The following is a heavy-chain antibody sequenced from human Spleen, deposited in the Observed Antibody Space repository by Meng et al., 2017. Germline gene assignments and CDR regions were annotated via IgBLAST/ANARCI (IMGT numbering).Heavy chain of an antibody. CDR1: GGSFSDYY. CDR2: INHSGST. Sequence: QVQLNQWGAGRLEPLGTLSLTCGVSGGSFSDYYWSWIRQPPGRGLEWIGEINHSGSTNYNPSLESRATISVDTSQNNLSLKLSSVTAADSAVYYCARGPTTMAHDFDYWGQGTLVTVSS. D-gene: IGHD4-11*01. J-gene: IGHJ4*02. CDR3: ARGPTTMAHDFDY. V-gene: IGHV4-34*01.